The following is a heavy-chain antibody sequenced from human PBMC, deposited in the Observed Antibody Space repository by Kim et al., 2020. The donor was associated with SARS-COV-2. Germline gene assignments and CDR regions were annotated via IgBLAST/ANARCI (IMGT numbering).Heavy chain of an antibody. CDR3: ARDPNYDFWSGSRPSPMDV. CDR1: GFTFSDYY. J-gene: IGHJ6*02. Sequence: GGSLRLSCAASGFTFSDYYMSWIRQAPGKGLEWVSYISSSSSYTNYADSVKGRFTISRDNAKNSLYLQMNSLRAEDTAVYYCARDPNYDFWSGSRPSPMDVWGQGTTVTVSS. V-gene: IGHV3-11*05. CDR2: ISSSSSYT. D-gene: IGHD3-3*01.